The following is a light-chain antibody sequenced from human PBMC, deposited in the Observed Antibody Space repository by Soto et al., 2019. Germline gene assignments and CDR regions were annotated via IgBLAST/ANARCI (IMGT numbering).Light chain of an antibody. V-gene: IGKV3-20*01. J-gene: IGKJ3*01. CDR1: QTVSSSY. CDR2: GAS. Sequence: DIGLTQSPGHLSLSAGERRTLSCRASQTVSSSYLAWYQPKPGQAPRLLVYGASSRATGIPDRFSGSGSVTDFTLTISRLEPEDFAVYYCQQYGSSPFTFGPGTKVNIK. CDR3: QQYGSSPFT.